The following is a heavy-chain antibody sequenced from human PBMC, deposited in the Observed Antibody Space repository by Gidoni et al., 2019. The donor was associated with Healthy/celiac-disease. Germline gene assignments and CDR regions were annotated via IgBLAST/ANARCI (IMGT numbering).Heavy chain of an antibody. CDR1: GLTFSSYA. D-gene: IGHD6-19*01. CDR2: ISGSGGST. J-gene: IGHJ4*02. Sequence: EVQLLESGGGLVQPGGSLRRSWAAPGLTFSSYAMSWVRQAPGKGLEWVSAISGSGGSTYYADSVKGRFTISRDNSKNTLYLQMNSLRAEDTAVYYCAKVSSGWHDYWGQGTLVTVSS. CDR3: AKVSSGWHDY. V-gene: IGHV3-23*01.